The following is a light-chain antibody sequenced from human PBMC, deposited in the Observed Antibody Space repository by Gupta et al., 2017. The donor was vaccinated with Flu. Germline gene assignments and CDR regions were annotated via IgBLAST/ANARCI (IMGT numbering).Light chain of an antibody. CDR3: QQTYSTPLT. V-gene: IGKV1-39*01. CDR1: QSIGKY. Sequence: PSSLSASVGDRVTISCRSSQSIGKYLNWYQLEPGKAPRLLISAAYSLQSGVPSRFSGGGFGTDFTLTISGLQPEDSAVYDCQQTYSTPLTFGGGTRVEIK. J-gene: IGKJ4*01. CDR2: AAY.